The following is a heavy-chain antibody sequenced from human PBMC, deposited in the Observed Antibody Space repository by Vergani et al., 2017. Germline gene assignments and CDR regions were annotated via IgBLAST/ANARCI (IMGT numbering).Heavy chain of an antibody. CDR1: GFTFSSYN. Sequence: EVQLVGSGGGLAQPGGSLRLSCAASGFTFSSYNMNWVRQAPGKGLEWLSYISSSSSSIYYADSVKGRFTISRDNAKNSLNLQMNSLRAEDTAVYYCARGSTVTTLYFYYGMDVWGQGTTVTVSS. CDR2: ISSSSSSI. CDR3: ARGSTVTTLYFYYGMDV. D-gene: IGHD4-17*01. J-gene: IGHJ6*02. V-gene: IGHV3-48*01.